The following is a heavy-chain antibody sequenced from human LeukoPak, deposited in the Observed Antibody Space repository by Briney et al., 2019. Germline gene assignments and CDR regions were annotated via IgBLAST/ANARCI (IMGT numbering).Heavy chain of an antibody. CDR3: ARDRKAAARRADDAFDI. CDR1: GFTVSGNY. CDR2: IYSGGST. V-gene: IGHV3-66*02. Sequence: GGSLRLSCAASGFTVSGNYMSWVRQAPGKGLDWVSVIYSGGSTYYADSVKGRFTISRDNSKNTLYLQMNSLRAEDTAVYYCARDRKAAARRADDAFDIWGQGTMVTVSS. D-gene: IGHD2-15*01. J-gene: IGHJ3*02.